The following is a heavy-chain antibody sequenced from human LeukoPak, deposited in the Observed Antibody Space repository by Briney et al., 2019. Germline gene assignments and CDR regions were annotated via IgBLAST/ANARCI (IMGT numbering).Heavy chain of an antibody. D-gene: IGHD1-26*01. J-gene: IGHJ4*02. CDR2: IKQDGSKL. CDR3: ARWEARDTWVYDY. Sequence: GGSLRLSCATSGFTLSNYWMSWVRQAPGKGLEWVANIKQDGSKLSYVDSVKGRFTVSRDNAKNSLYLQMNSLRAEDTAVYYCARWEARDTWVYDYWGQGTLVTVSS. CDR1: GFTLSNYW. V-gene: IGHV3-7*01.